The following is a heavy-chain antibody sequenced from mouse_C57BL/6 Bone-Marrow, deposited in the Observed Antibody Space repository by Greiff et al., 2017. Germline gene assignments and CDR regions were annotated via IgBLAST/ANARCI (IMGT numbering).Heavy chain of an antibody. CDR2: IYPGGGYT. J-gene: IGHJ3*01. V-gene: IGHV1-63*01. CDR3: ARSGYGNYWFAY. Sequence: QVHVKQSGAELVRPGTSVKMSCKASGYTFTNYWIGWAKQRPGHGLEWIGDIYPGGGYTNYNEKFKGKATLTADKSSSTAYMQFSSLTSEDSAIYYCARSGYGNYWFAYWGQGTLVTVSA. D-gene: IGHD2-1*01. CDR1: GYTFTNYW.